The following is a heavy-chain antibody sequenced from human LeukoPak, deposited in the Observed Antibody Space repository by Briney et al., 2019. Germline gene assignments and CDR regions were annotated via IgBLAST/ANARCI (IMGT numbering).Heavy chain of an antibody. D-gene: IGHD6-6*01. Sequence: PSETLSLTCTVSGGSISSYYWSWIRQPPGKGLEWIGYIYYSGSTNYNPSLKSRVTISVDTSKNQFSLKLSSVTAADTAVYYCARVAYSSSSMGWFDPWGQGTLVTISS. CDR1: GGSISSYY. CDR3: ARVAYSSSSMGWFDP. V-gene: IGHV4-59*01. J-gene: IGHJ5*02. CDR2: IYYSGST.